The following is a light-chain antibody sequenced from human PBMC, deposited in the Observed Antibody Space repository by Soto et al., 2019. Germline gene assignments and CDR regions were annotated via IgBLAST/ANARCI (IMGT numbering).Light chain of an antibody. CDR2: GAS. V-gene: IGKV3-20*01. J-gene: IGKJ1*01. CDR3: HQYDTSPRT. CDR1: QTVTSIY. Sequence: EIVLTQSPGTLSLYRGERATLSCRASQTVTSIYFAWYQRKPGQAPRLLIYGASNRATGIPDRFSGSGSGTDFTLTISRLEADDFGVYYCHQYDTSPRTFGQGNKVEIK.